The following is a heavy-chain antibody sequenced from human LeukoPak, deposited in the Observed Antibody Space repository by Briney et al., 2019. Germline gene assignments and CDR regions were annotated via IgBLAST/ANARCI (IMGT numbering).Heavy chain of an antibody. D-gene: IGHD2-2*03. CDR3: AREDGYCSSTSCRGKNWFDP. Sequence: GGSLRLSCAASGFTFSTYAMSWVRQAPGKGLEWVSVISGSGSSTYYADSVKGRFTISRDNSKNSLYLQMNSLRAEDTAVYYCAREDGYCSSTSCRGKNWFDPWGQGTLVTVSS. CDR2: ISGSGSST. J-gene: IGHJ5*02. CDR1: GFTFSTYA. V-gene: IGHV3-23*01.